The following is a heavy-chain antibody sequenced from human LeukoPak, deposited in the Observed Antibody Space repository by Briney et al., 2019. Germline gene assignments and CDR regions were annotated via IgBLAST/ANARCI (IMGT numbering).Heavy chain of an antibody. CDR3: AKDLLAVAHTEAFDI. V-gene: IGHV3-23*01. CDR1: GFIFSRYG. D-gene: IGHD6-19*01. CDR2: ISGSGGST. J-gene: IGHJ3*02. Sequence: PGGTLRLSCAASGFIFSRYGMSWVRQAPGKGLEWVSAISGSGGSTYYADSVKGRFTISRDNSKNTLYLQMNSLRAEDTAVYYCAKDLLAVAHTEAFDIWGQGTMVTVSS.